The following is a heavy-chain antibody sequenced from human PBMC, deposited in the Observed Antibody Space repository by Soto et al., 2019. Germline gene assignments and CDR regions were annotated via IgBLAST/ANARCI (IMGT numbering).Heavy chain of an antibody. CDR1: GGSISSSSYY. J-gene: IGHJ2*01. D-gene: IGHD1-26*01. V-gene: IGHV4-39*01. Sequence: PSETLSLTCTVSGGSISSSSYYWGWIRQPPGKGLEWIGSIYYSGSTYYNPSLKSRVTISVDTSKNQFSLKLSSVTAADTAVYYCARKWGWYFDLWGRGTLVT. CDR2: IYYSGST. CDR3: ARKWGWYFDL.